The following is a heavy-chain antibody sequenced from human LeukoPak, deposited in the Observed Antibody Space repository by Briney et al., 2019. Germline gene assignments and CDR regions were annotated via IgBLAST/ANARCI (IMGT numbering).Heavy chain of an antibody. V-gene: IGHV4-59*08. CDR3: ARQRRDGYNDLAY. CDR2: IYYSGST. Sequence: SETLSLTCTVSGGSISSYYWSWIRQPPGKGLEWIGYIYYSGSTNYNPSLKSRVTISVDTSKNQFSLKLSSVTAADTAVYYCARQRRDGYNDLAYWGQGTLVTVSS. CDR1: GGSISSYY. J-gene: IGHJ4*02. D-gene: IGHD5-24*01.